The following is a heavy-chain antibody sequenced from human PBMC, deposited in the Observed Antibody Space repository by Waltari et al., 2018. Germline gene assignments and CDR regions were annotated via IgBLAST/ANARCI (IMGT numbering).Heavy chain of an antibody. CDR2: ITRSSKYI. CDR1: GFTFSIYT. CDR3: VRVGPPYCGGDCYPESY. V-gene: IGHV3-21*01. J-gene: IGHJ4*02. Sequence: EVQLVESGGGLVKPGGSLRLSCAAPGFTFSIYTIKWVRQSPGKGLEWVSSITRSSKYIYYADSVKGRFTISRDNGRNSLYLEMNSLRAEDTAVYYCVRVGPPYCGGDCYPESYWGQGTLVTVSS. D-gene: IGHD2-21*01.